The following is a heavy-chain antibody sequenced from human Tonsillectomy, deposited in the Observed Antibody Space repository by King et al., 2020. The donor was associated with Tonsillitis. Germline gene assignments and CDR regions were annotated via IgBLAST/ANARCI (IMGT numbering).Heavy chain of an antibody. CDR2: ISGGGSST. Sequence: VQLVESGGGLVQPGGSLRLSCAASGFTFNTYAISWVRQAPGTGLEWVSDISGGGSSTYYADPVKGRFTISSDNSKNTLDLQMNSLRAEDTAVYYCARGIASSWSDYFDYWGQGTRVTVSS. V-gene: IGHV3-23*04. D-gene: IGHD6-13*01. CDR3: ARGIASSWSDYFDY. CDR1: GFTFNTYA. J-gene: IGHJ4*02.